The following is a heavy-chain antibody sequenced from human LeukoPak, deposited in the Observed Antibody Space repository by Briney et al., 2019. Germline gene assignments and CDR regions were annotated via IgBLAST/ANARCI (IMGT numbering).Heavy chain of an antibody. D-gene: IGHD2-2*01. CDR3: AHRKATSWAHDY. Sequence: AGGSLRLSCAASGFTFSNFGMHWVRQAPGKGLEWVSVIYSGGSGSTYYADSVKGRFTISRDNSKNTLNLQMNSLRAEDTAVYYCAHRKATSWAHDYWGQGTLVTVSS. J-gene: IGHJ4*02. CDR2: IYSGGSGST. V-gene: IGHV3-NL1*01. CDR1: GFTFSNFG.